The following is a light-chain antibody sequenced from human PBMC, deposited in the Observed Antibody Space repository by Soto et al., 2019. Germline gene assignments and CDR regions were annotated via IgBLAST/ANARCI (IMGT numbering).Light chain of an antibody. J-gene: IGKJ1*01. CDR3: QQYDTSPKT. V-gene: IGKV3-20*01. CDR2: GAS. CDR1: QTVSSNY. Sequence: EIVLTQSPGTLSLSPGERATLSCRASQTVSSNYLAWYQQTPGQAPRLLIYGASSRATGIPDRFSGSGSGTDFSLTISRLEPEDFAVYFCQQYDTSPKTFGQGTKVDIE.